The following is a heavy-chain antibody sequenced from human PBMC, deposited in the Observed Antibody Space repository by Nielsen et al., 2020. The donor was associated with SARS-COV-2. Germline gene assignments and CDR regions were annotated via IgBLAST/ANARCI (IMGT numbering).Heavy chain of an antibody. Sequence: ASVKVSCKASGYTFTTYDLNWVRQATGQGLEWMGWMNPKSGYTAYAQQFQGRVTMTRNTSISTAYLELSRLRSDDTAMYYCARGLAIGATPLNPWGQGTLVTVAS. CDR1: GYTFTTYD. CDR3: ARGLAIGATPLNP. CDR2: MNPKSGYT. D-gene: IGHD2-15*01. V-gene: IGHV1-8*01. J-gene: IGHJ5*02.